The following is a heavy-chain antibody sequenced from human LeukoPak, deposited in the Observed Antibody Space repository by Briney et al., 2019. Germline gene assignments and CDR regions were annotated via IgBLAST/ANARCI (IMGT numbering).Heavy chain of an antibody. Sequence: GSLRLSCTTSGFNFRAYWMGWVRQAPGEGLEWVSTLSTSGAATYYADSVKGRFTISRDNSQNTLYLQMNSLTAEDTAIYYCAKKGYAGSGTYSYYFDYWGQGALVTVSS. J-gene: IGHJ4*02. CDR2: LSTSGAAT. CDR1: GFNFRAYW. CDR3: AKKGYAGSGTYSYYFDY. V-gene: IGHV3-23*01. D-gene: IGHD3-10*01.